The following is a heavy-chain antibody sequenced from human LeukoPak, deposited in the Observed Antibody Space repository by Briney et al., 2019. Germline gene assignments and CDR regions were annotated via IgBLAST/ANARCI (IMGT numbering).Heavy chain of an antibody. CDR2: ISSSGSTI. CDR1: GFTFSSYE. D-gene: IGHD4-23*01. V-gene: IGHV3-48*03. Sequence: QTGGSLRLSCAASGFTFSSYEMNWVRQAPGKGLEWVSYISSSGSTIYYADSVKGRFTISRDNAKNSLYLQMNSLRAEDTAVYYCARAFPYGGNSLDYWGQGTLVTVSS. CDR3: ARAFPYGGNSLDY. J-gene: IGHJ4*02.